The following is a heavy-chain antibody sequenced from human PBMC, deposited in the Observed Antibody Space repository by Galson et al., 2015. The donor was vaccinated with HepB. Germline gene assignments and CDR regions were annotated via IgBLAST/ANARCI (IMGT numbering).Heavy chain of an antibody. CDR3: AREGFGYGMDV. CDR1: GFTFSSYG. V-gene: IGHV3-33*08. Sequence: SLRLSCAASGFTFSSYGMHWVRQAPGKGLEWVAVIWYDGSNKYYADSVKGRFTISRDNSKNTLYLQMNSLRAEDTAVYYCAREGFGYGMDVWGQGTTVTVSS. D-gene: IGHD3-10*01. CDR2: IWYDGSNK. J-gene: IGHJ6*02.